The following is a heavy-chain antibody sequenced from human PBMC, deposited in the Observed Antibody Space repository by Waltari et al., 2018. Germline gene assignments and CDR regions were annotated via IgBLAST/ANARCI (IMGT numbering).Heavy chain of an antibody. Sequence: EVQLVESGGGSVQPGGSLRLSCAASGLSFRNYGMHWVRQAPGKGLEWVANIKQDGSEKNYVDSVEGRFSISRDNAQNSLYLQMNSLRAEDTAIYYCVTGLTTVTAKDYFDHWGQGALVTVS. CDR1: GLSFRNYG. CDR3: VTGLTTVTAKDYFDH. CDR2: IKQDGSEK. J-gene: IGHJ4*02. V-gene: IGHV3-7*01. D-gene: IGHD4-17*01.